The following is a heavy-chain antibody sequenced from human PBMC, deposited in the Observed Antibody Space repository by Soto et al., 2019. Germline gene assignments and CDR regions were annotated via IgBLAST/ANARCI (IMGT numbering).Heavy chain of an antibody. Sequence: PGGSLRLSCVVSGFTFSSYAMRWVRQAPGKGLEWVSAISGSGGNTYYADSVKGRFTISRDNSKNTLYLQMNGLRAEDTAIYYCAKDRGAAAGRDYWGQGTLVTVSS. CDR1: GFTFSSYA. J-gene: IGHJ4*02. V-gene: IGHV3-23*01. D-gene: IGHD6-13*01. CDR3: AKDRGAAAGRDY. CDR2: ISGSGGNT.